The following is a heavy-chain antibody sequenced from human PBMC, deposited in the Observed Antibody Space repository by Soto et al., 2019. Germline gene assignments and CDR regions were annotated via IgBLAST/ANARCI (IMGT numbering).Heavy chain of an antibody. V-gene: IGHV3-21*01. J-gene: IGHJ5*02. CDR3: ARDLSGAYPVEYCDP. D-gene: IGHD1-1*01. CDR1: GFTFSRYS. CDR2: ISGGSSDI. Sequence: PGGSLRLSCAASGFTFSRYSMNWVRQAPGKGLEWVSSISGGSSDIYYADSVKGRFTISRDNAKNSLYLQMNSLRAEDTAVYYCARDLSGAYPVEYCDPWGQGTLVTVSS.